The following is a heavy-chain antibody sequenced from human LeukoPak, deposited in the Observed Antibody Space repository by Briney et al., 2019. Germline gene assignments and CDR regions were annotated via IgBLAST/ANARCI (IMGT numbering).Heavy chain of an antibody. Sequence: GGSPRLSCAASGFTFSSYGMHWVRQAPGKGLEWVAVIWYDGSNKYYADSVKGRFTISRDNSKNTLYLQMNSLRAEDTAVYYCAREEWLDAFDIWGQGTMVTVPS. V-gene: IGHV3-33*01. CDR1: GFTFSSYG. D-gene: IGHD6-19*01. CDR3: AREEWLDAFDI. CDR2: IWYDGSNK. J-gene: IGHJ3*02.